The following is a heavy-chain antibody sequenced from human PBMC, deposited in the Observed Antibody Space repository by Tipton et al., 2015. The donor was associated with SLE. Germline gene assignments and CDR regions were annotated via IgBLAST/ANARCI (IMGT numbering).Heavy chain of an antibody. J-gene: IGHJ4*02. CDR1: GYMFSDYD. CDR2: ISTFLHNT. D-gene: IGHD1-26*01. Sequence: QSGPEVKKPGASVKVSCKTSGYMFSDYDISWVRQAPGQGLEWMGWISTFLHNTNYPEKFQGRVTLTTDTPTGTAYMELRSLKSDDTAVYYCSRGSGSYYDADYWGQGTLVTVSS. CDR3: SRGSGSYYDADY. V-gene: IGHV1-18*01.